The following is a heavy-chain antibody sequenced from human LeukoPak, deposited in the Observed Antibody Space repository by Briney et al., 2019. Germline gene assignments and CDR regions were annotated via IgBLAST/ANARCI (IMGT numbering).Heavy chain of an antibody. J-gene: IGHJ3*02. Sequence: ASVKVSCKASGGTFSSYAISWVRQAPGQGLEWMGRIIPILGIANYAQKFQGRVTITADKSTSTAYMELSSLRSEDTAVYYCARDGPYGDYAFDIWGQGTMVTVSS. D-gene: IGHD4-17*01. V-gene: IGHV1-69*04. CDR1: GGTFSSYA. CDR3: ARDGPYGDYAFDI. CDR2: IIPILGIA.